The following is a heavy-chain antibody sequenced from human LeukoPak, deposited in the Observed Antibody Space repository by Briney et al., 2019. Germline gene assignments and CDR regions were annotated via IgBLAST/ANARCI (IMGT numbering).Heavy chain of an antibody. Sequence: PGGSLRLSCAASGFTFSSYSMNWVRQAPGKGLEWVSYISSSSSTIYYADSVKGRFTISRDNAKNSLYLQMNSLRAEDTAVYYCARAMGYCSSTSCYRSTPDAFDIWGQGTMVTVSS. J-gene: IGHJ3*02. CDR2: ISSSSSTI. D-gene: IGHD2-2*01. CDR1: GFTFSSYS. CDR3: ARAMGYCSSTSCYRSTPDAFDI. V-gene: IGHV3-48*01.